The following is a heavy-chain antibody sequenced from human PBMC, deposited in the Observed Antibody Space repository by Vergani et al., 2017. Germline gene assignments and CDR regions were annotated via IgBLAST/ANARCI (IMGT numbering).Heavy chain of an antibody. CDR3: AKSPMVRGITRWFDP. D-gene: IGHD3-10*01. CDR1: GFTFSSYA. V-gene: IGHV3-23*01. Sequence: EVQLLESGGGLVQPGGSLRLSCTASGFTFSSYAMSWVRQAPGKGLEWVASIIGSDDSTYYTDSVQGRFTNARDNSKNTLYLQMNGLRAEGTAVYYCAKSPMVRGITRWFDPWGQGTLVTVSS. J-gene: IGHJ5*02. CDR2: IIGSDDST.